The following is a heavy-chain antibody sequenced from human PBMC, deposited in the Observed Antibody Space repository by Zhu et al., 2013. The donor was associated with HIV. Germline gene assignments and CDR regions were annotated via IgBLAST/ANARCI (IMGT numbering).Heavy chain of an antibody. J-gene: IGHJ6*02. D-gene: IGHD2-21*01. Sequence: QVQLVQSGAEVKKPGASVKVSCKASGYTFTGYYMHWVRQAPGQGLEWMGWINPYSGGTNYAQKFQGRVTMTRDTSISTAYMELSSLRSDDTALYYCARQVKDSYYYAMDVWGQGTPVAVSS. V-gene: IGHV1-2*02. CDR2: INPYSGGT. CDR1: GYTFTGYY. CDR3: ARQVKDSYYYAMDV.